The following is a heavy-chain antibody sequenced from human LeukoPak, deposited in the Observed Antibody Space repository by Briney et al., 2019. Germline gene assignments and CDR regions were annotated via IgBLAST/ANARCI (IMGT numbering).Heavy chain of an antibody. J-gene: IGHJ5*02. CDR1: GFTFSSYS. CDR2: ISSSSSYI. V-gene: IGHV3-21*01. CDR3: ARFIVGATNWFDP. Sequence: GGSLRLSCAASGFTFSSYSMNWVRQAPGKGLEWVSSISSSSSYIYYADSVKGRFTISRDNAKNSLYLQVNSLRAEDTAVYYCARFIVGATNWFDPWGQGTLVTVSS. D-gene: IGHD1-26*01.